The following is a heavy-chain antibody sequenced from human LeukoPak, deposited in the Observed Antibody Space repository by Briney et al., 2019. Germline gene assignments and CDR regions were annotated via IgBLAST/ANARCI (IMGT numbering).Heavy chain of an antibody. Sequence: ASVKVSCKASGVTFSSYSISWVRQAPGQGLEWMGGIIPVVGTASYAQKVQGRFTITADESTSTAYMELNSLRSEDTAVYYCARVEYYGSGSYLGGASIWGQGTLVTVSS. J-gene: IGHJ4*02. CDR1: GVTFSSYS. CDR3: ARVEYYGSGSYLGGASI. V-gene: IGHV1-69*13. D-gene: IGHD3-10*01. CDR2: IIPVVGTA.